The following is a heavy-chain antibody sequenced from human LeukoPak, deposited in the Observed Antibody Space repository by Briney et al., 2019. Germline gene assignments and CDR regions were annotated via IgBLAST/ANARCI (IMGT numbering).Heavy chain of an antibody. CDR3: AKYPGIAAAGAFDY. V-gene: IGHV3-23*01. D-gene: IGHD6-13*01. J-gene: IGHJ4*02. CDR1: GLKFGTYD. Sequence: GGSLRLSCVVSGLKFGTYDMSWVRQAPGKGLEWVSAISGSGGSTYYADSVKGQFTISRDNSKNTLYLQMNSLRAEDTAVYYCAKYPGIAAAGAFDYWGQGTLVTVSP. CDR2: ISGSGGST.